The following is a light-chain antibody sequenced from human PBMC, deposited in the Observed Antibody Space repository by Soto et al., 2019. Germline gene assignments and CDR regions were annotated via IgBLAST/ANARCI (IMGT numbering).Light chain of an antibody. CDR3: QQYGGSPRVS. V-gene: IGKV3-20*01. J-gene: IGKJ4*01. CDR1: QSVSDNY. CDR2: DAS. Sequence: EIVLTQSPGALSLSPGERATLSCRASQSVSDNYLAWYQQKPGQAPRLLIYDASTRATGIPDRFSGSGSGTDFTLTISRLEPEDFAVYYCQQYGGSPRVSFGGGTKVEIK.